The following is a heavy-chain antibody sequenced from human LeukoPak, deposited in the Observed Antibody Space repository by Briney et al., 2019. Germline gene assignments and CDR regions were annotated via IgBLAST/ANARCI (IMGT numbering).Heavy chain of an antibody. CDR3: ARCTWGGVTAAGSFQH. CDR1: GFTFSSYS. Sequence: GGSLRLSCAASGFTFSSYSMTWARQAPGKGLEWVSYISSSGTTIHYAGSVKGRFTISRDNSKNTLYLQMNSLRAEDTAVYYCARCTWGGVTAAGSFQHWGQGTLVTVSS. D-gene: IGHD6-13*01. V-gene: IGHV3-48*01. J-gene: IGHJ1*01. CDR2: ISSSGTTI.